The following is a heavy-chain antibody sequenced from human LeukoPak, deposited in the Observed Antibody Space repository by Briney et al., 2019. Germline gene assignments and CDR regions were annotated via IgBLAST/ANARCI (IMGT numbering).Heavy chain of an antibody. Sequence: GGSLRLSCAASGFTVSSNYMSWVRQAPGKGLEWVSVIYSGGSTYYADSVKGRFTISRDNSKNTLYLQMNSLRAEDTAVYYCAGSGTPYYYYGMDVWGQGTTVIVSS. J-gene: IGHJ6*02. CDR2: IYSGGST. V-gene: IGHV3-66*01. CDR3: AGSGTPYYYYGMDV. CDR1: GFTVSSNY.